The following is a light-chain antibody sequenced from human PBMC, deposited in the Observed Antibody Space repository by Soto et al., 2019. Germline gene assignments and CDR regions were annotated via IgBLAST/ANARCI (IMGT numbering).Light chain of an antibody. CDR1: QGISTF. V-gene: IGKV1-39*01. CDR2: AAS. CDR3: QPRSATVRT. J-gene: IGKJ4*01. Sequence: DIQMTQSPSSLSTSVGDRVTITCRASQGISTFLHWYQQQPGKAPRLLIYAASRLQSGVPARFSGSGAETDFALTITSLQHEDLGICYCQPRSATVRTFGGGTKVE.